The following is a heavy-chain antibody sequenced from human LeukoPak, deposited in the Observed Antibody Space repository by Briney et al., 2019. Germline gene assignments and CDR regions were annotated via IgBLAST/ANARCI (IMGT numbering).Heavy chain of an antibody. V-gene: IGHV1-18*01. CDR1: GYTFTSYG. J-gene: IGHJ4*02. CDR2: ISAYNGNT. Sequence: ASVKVSCKASGYTFTSYGISWVRQAPGQGLEWMGWISAYNGNTNSAQKHQGRVTMTTDTSTSTAYMELSSLISDDTAVYYCARDSELRYCSGGSCSFDYWGQGTLVTVSS. D-gene: IGHD2-15*01. CDR3: ARDSELRYCSGGSCSFDY.